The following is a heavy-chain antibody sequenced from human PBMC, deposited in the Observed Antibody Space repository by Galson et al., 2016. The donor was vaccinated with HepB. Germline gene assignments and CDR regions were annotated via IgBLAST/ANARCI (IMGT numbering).Heavy chain of an antibody. CDR3: ASMTGTTPGGY. D-gene: IGHD1-20*01. V-gene: IGHV3-21*01. CDR2: ISSSSTYI. Sequence: SLRLSCAGSGFTFSSYSMNWVRQAPGKGLEWVSSISSSSTYIYYADSVKGRFTISRDNAKNSLYLQMNSLRAEDTAVYYCASMTGTTPGGYWGQGTLVTVSS. J-gene: IGHJ4*02. CDR1: GFTFSSYS.